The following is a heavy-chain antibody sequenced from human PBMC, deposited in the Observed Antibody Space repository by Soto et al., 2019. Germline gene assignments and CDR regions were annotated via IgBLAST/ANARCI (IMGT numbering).Heavy chain of an antibody. D-gene: IGHD4-4*01. Sequence: QVQLVESGGGLVKPGGSLRLSCAAYGFTFSVYYMSWIRQAPGKGLEWISYISSRGSTIYYADSVNGRFTVSRDNAESSLYLQMSSLRAEDTAVYYCARATTTGGRFRWFDPWGQGTLVTVFS. V-gene: IGHV3-11*01. J-gene: IGHJ5*02. CDR3: ARATTTGGRFRWFDP. CDR1: GFTFSVYY. CDR2: ISSRGSTI.